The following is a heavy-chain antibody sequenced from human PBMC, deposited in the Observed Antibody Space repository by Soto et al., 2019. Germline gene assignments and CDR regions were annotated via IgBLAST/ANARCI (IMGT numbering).Heavy chain of an antibody. J-gene: IGHJ6*02. CDR2: IFSNDEK. D-gene: IGHD2-2*02. CDR3: ARISCSSTSCYTVYYGMDV. Sequence: QVTLKESGPVLVKPTETLTLTCTVSGFSLSNARMGVSWIRQPPGKALEWLAHIFSNDEKSYSTSLKSRLTLSKDTSKSQVVLTMTNMDPVDTATYYCARISCSSTSCYTVYYGMDVWGQGTTVTVSS. CDR1: GFSLSNARMG. V-gene: IGHV2-26*01.